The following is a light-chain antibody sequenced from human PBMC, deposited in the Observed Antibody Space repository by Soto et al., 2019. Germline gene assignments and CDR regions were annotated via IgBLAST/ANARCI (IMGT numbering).Light chain of an antibody. J-gene: IGKJ3*01. CDR3: QKYNSAPPFT. Sequence: DIQMTQSPSSLSASVGDRVTITCRASQGISNYLAWYQQRPGKVPKLLIYAASILQSGVPSRFSASGSGTDFTLTISSLQPADVATYYCQKYNSAPPFTFGPGTKVDIK. V-gene: IGKV1-27*01. CDR2: AAS. CDR1: QGISNY.